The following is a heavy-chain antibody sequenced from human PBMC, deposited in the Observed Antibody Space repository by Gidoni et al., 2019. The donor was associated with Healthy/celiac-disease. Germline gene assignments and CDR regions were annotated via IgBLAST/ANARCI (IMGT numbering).Heavy chain of an antibody. CDR2: ISGSGGST. V-gene: IGHV3-23*01. J-gene: IGHJ4*02. CDR3: AKLTLAAAGDY. D-gene: IGHD6-13*01. Sequence: SWVRQAPGKGLEWVSAISGSGGSTYYADSVTGRFTISRDNSKNTLYLQMNSLRAEDTAVYYCAKLTLAAAGDYWGQGTLVTVSS.